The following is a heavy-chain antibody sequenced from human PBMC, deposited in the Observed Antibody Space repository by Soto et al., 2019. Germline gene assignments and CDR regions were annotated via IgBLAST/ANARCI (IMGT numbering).Heavy chain of an antibody. J-gene: IGHJ6*02. CDR2: INHNGST. CDR3: ARGLVVVVPAAFRGYGMDV. Sequence: QVQLQQWGAGLLKPSETLSLTCAVYGGSFSGYYWSWIRQPPGKGLEWIGEINHNGSTNYNPSLKSRVTISVDTSKNQFSLKLSSVTAADTAVYYCARGLVVVVPAAFRGYGMDVWGQGTTVTVSS. V-gene: IGHV4-34*01. CDR1: GGSFSGYY. D-gene: IGHD2-2*01.